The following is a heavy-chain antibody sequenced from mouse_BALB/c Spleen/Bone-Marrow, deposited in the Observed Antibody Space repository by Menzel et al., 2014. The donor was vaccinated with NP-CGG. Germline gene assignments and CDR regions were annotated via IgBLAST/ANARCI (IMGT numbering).Heavy chain of an antibody. CDR3: ALLLRYYAMDY. CDR2: IDPANGNT. Sequence: VQLQQPGAELVKPGASVKLSCTASGLNIKDTYMHWVKQRPEQGLEWIGRIDPANGNTKYDPKFQGKATITADTSSNTAYLQLSSLTSEDTAVYYCALLLRYYAMDYWGQGTSVTVSS. D-gene: IGHD1-1*01. CDR1: GLNIKDTY. J-gene: IGHJ4*01. V-gene: IGHV14-3*02.